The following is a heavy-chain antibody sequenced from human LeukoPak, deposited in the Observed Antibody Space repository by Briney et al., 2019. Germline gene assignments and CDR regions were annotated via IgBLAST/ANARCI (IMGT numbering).Heavy chain of an antibody. J-gene: IGHJ4*02. CDR1: GFTFSSYT. V-gene: IGHV3-48*03. D-gene: IGHD3-10*01. CDR3: ARGPTYYYGSGSYTVFDY. Sequence: PGGSLRLSCAASGFTFSSYTMHWVRQAPGKGLECVSYIGSSGSAIYYADSVKGRFAISRDNAKNSLYLEMNSLRAEDTAVYYCARGPTYYYGSGSYTVFDYWGQGTLVTVSS. CDR2: IGSSGSAI.